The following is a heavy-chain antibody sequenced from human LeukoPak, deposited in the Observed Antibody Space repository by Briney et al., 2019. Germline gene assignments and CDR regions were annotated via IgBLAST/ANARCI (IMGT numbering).Heavy chain of an antibody. CDR3: ARDEIAVADSRYMDV. CDR2: IYTSGST. J-gene: IGHJ6*03. Sequence: TSQTLSLTCTVSGGSISSGSYYWSWIRQPAGKGLEWIGRIYTSGSTNYNPSLKSRVAISVDTSKNQFSLKLSSVTAADTAVYYCARDEIAVADSRYMDVWGKGTTVTVSS. D-gene: IGHD6-19*01. V-gene: IGHV4-61*02. CDR1: GGSISSGSYY.